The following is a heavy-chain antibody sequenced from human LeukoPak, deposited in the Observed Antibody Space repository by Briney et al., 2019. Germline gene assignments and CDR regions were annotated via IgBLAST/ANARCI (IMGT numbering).Heavy chain of an antibody. CDR2: ISYDGSNK. V-gene: IGHV3-30*03. J-gene: IGHJ4*02. CDR3: ARHAGNGLHYFDY. D-gene: IGHD5-24*01. Sequence: SGGSLRLSCAASGFTFSSYGMHWVRQAPGKGLEWVAVISYDGSNKYYADSVKGRFTISRDNSKNTLYLQMRSLRAEDTAVYYCARHAGNGLHYFDYWGQGTLVTVSS. CDR1: GFTFSSYG.